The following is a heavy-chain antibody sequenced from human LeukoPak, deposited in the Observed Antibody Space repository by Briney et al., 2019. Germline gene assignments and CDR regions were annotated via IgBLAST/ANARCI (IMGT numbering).Heavy chain of an antibody. CDR2: IYPGDSDT. CDR3: ARSYYDSSGYFLDAFDI. Sequence: GESLKISCKGSGYTVTSYWIGWVRQMPGKGLEWMGIIYPGDSDTRYSPSFQGQVTISADKSISTAYLQWSSLKASDTAMYYCARSYYDSSGYFLDAFDIWGQGTMVTVSS. D-gene: IGHD3-22*01. V-gene: IGHV5-51*01. J-gene: IGHJ3*02. CDR1: GYTVTSYW.